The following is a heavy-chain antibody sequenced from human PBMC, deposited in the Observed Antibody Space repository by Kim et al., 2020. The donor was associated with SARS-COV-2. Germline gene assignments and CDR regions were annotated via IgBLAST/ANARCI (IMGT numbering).Heavy chain of an antibody. D-gene: IGHD3-10*01. CDR1: GDTFTSYA. V-gene: IGHV1-69*13. Sequence: SVKVSCKASGDTFTSYAISWVRQAPGQGLEWMGAIIPMFDSTKYEETFQGRVTISADESTNTAYLDLRSLNSNDTAVYYCARITSGSYWMSDYWGQGTL. J-gene: IGHJ4*02. CDR2: IIPMFDST. CDR3: ARITSGSYWMSDY.